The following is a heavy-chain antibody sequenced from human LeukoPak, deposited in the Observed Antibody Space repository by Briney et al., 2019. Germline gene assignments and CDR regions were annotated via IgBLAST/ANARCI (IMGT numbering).Heavy chain of an antibody. CDR2: ISGSGGST. D-gene: IGHD6-13*01. CDR3: AKDPIAAAGTRWFDP. V-gene: IGHV3-23*01. CDR1: GFTFRSYA. J-gene: IGHJ5*02. Sequence: GSLRLSCAASGFTFRSYAMSWVRQAPGKGLEWVSAISGSGGSTYYADSVKGRFTISRDNSKNTLYLQMNSLRAEDTAVYYCAKDPIAAAGTRWFDPWGQGTLVTVSS.